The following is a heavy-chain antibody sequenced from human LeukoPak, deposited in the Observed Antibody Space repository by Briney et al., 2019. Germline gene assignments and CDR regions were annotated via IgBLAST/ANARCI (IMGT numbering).Heavy chain of an antibody. Sequence: ASVKVSCKASGYTFTSYGISWVRQAPGQGLEWMGWISAYNGNTNYAQKLQGRVTMTTDTSTSTAYMELRSLRSDDTAVYYCARRYYYDSSGYYYYPYSDYWGQGTLVTVSS. V-gene: IGHV1-18*01. CDR1: GYTFTSYG. CDR2: ISAYNGNT. J-gene: IGHJ4*02. D-gene: IGHD3-22*01. CDR3: ARRYYYDSSGYYYYPYSDY.